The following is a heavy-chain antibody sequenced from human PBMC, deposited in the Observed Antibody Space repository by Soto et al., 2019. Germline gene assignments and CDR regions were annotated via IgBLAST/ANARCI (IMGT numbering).Heavy chain of an antibody. V-gene: IGHV3-21*01. CDR2: ISSSSSYI. CDR1: GFTFSSYS. J-gene: IGHJ3*02. D-gene: IGHD5-12*01. CDR3: ARDEGGIVATIGPGAFDI. Sequence: PGGSLRLSCAASGFTFSSYSMNWVRQAPGKGLEWVSSISSSSSYIYYADSVKGRFTISRDNAKNSLYLQVNSLRAEDTAVYYCARDEGGIVATIGPGAFDIWGQGTMVTVSS.